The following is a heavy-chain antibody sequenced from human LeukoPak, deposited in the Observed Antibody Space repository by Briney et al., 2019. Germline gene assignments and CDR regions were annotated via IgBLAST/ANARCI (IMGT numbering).Heavy chain of an antibody. V-gene: IGHV1-69*13. D-gene: IGHD5-12*01. Sequence: ASVKVSCKASGGTFSSYAISWVRQAPGQGLEWMGGIIPIFGTANYAQKFQGRVTITADESTSTAYLELRSLRSDDTAVYYCARGSGGRGYDYGYWGQGTLVTVSS. CDR3: ARGSGGRGYDYGY. CDR2: IIPIFGTA. CDR1: GGTFSSYA. J-gene: IGHJ4*02.